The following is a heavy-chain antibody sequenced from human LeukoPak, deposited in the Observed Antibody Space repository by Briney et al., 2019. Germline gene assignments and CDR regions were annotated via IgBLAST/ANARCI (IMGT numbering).Heavy chain of an antibody. V-gene: IGHV3-30*03. CDR1: GFTFSSYG. Sequence: PGGSLRLSCAASGFTFSSYGMHWVRQAPGKGLEWVAVISYDGSNKYYADSVKGRFTISRDNSKNTLYLQMNSLRAEDTAVYYCALKTAVAGYAFDIWGQGTMVTVSS. D-gene: IGHD6-19*01. J-gene: IGHJ3*02. CDR3: ALKTAVAGYAFDI. CDR2: ISYDGSNK.